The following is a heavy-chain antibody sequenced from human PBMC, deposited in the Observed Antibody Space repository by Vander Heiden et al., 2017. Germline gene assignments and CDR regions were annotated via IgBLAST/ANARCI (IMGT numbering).Heavy chain of an antibody. CDR3: ARGRRAIPHYYYYGMDV. V-gene: IGHV1-69*01. CDR1: GGTFSSYA. Sequence: HVQLVRSGAQVKKPGSSVTVSCKASGGTFSSYAISWVPQAPGQRLEGMGGRIPNVGTANCGQKFQGRVTITADESTSTGYMELSSLRSEDTAVYYCARGRRAIPHYYYYGMDVWGQGTTVTVSS. CDR2: RIPNVGTA. J-gene: IGHJ6*02. D-gene: IGHD2-21*01.